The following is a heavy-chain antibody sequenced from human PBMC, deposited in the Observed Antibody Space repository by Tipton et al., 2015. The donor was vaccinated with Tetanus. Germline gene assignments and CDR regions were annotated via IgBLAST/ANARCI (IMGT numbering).Heavy chain of an antibody. V-gene: IGHV4-59*01. D-gene: IGHD3-3*01. Sequence: TLSLTCTVSGGSMSNNYWSWIRQPPGKGLEWIAYIFHSGSTNYSPSLKSRVAISMDTSKNQISLKLSSVTAADTAVYYCARSRGGTREYYAIAYWGQGTLVAVSS. CDR3: ARSRGGTREYYAIAY. J-gene: IGHJ4*02. CDR1: GGSMSNNY. CDR2: IFHSGST.